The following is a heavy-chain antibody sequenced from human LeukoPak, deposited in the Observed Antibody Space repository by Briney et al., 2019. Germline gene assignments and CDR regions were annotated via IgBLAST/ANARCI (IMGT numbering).Heavy chain of an antibody. V-gene: IGHV3-20*04. CDR1: GFTFDDYG. J-gene: IGHJ6*03. Sequence: GGSLRLSCAASGFTFDDYGMSWVRQAPGKGLEWVSGINWNGGSTGYADSVKGRFTISRDNAKNSLYLQMNSLRAEDTALYYCARVATMEDYYYYYMDVWGKGTTVTVSS. D-gene: IGHD5-12*01. CDR2: INWNGGST. CDR3: ARVATMEDYYYYYMDV.